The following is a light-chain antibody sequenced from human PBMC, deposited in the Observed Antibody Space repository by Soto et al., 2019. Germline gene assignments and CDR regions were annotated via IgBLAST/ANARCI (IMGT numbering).Light chain of an antibody. V-gene: IGLV2-14*03. Sequence: QSALTQPASVSGSPGQSITISCAGTSADVGAFDYVSWCQHHPGKVPKLMIFDVSDRPSGVSTRFSGSKSANMASLTISGLQPDDEADYYCAAYTTSSTLVFGGGTKLTVL. J-gene: IGLJ3*02. CDR1: SADVGAFDY. CDR3: AAYTTSSTLV. CDR2: DVS.